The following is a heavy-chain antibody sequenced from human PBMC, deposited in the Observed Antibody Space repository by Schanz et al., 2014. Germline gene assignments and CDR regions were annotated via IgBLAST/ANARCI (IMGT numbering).Heavy chain of an antibody. CDR3: VRLDVHDY. CDR1: GFTFFGSFA. J-gene: IGHJ4*02. CDR2: ITNKPNNYNT. V-gene: IGHV3-72*01. D-gene: IGHD3-16*01. Sequence: VQLVDSGGGLVKPGGSLRLSCVASGFTFFGSFAMSWVRQAPGKGLEWVGRITNKPNNYNTEYAASVKGRFTISRDDSRNSLYLQMSSLKTEDTAVYYCVRLDVHDYWGQGTLXTVSA.